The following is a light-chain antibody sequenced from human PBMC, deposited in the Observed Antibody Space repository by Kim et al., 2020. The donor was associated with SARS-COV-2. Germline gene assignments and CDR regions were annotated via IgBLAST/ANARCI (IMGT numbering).Light chain of an antibody. V-gene: IGKV1-5*01. J-gene: IGKJ4*01. Sequence: PLSASVGDTVTITCRASQSITSGLAWYQQKPGKAPKLLIYAVSSLDSGVPSRFSGSGSGTQFTLTISILQPDDFATYYCQQHNGYFCGGTKVDIK. CDR3: QQHNGY. CDR2: AVS. CDR1: QSITSG.